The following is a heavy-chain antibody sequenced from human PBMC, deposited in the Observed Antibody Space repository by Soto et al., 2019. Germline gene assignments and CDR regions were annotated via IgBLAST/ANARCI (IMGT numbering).Heavy chain of an antibody. J-gene: IGHJ3*02. CDR1: GGSISSYY. D-gene: IGHD6-13*01. CDR3: AKEGYSSSWYAWSAFDI. CDR2: IYYSGST. Sequence: QVQLQESGPGLVKPSETLSLTCTVSGGSISSYYWSWIRQPPGKGLEWIGYIYYSGSTNYNPSLKSRVTIAVDTSKTHSSLQLSSVTAAYTAVYYCAKEGYSSSWYAWSAFDIRGQGTMVTVSS. V-gene: IGHV4-59*01.